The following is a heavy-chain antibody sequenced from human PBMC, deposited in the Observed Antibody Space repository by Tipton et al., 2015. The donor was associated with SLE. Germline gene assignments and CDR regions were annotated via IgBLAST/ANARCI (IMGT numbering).Heavy chain of an antibody. V-gene: IGHV4-59*11. CDR3: ARDISAPGDFLYFDY. Sequence: TLSLTCTVSGDSITSHYWSWIRQSPGRGLEWIGNMFYSGSVTYNPSLKSRVTMPVDMSKNQFSLRLTSVTAADTAVYFCARDISAPGDFLYFDYWGQGTRVTVSS. CDR2: MFYSGSV. D-gene: IGHD7-27*01. J-gene: IGHJ4*02. CDR1: GDSITSHY.